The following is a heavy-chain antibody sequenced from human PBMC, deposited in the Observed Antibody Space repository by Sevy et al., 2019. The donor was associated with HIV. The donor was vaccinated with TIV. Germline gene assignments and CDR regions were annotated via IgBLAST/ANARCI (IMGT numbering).Heavy chain of an antibody. CDR1: GFTFSSYS. Sequence: GGSLRLSCAASGFTFSSYSMNWVRQAPGKGLEWVSSISSSSSYIYYADSVKGRFTISRDNAKNSLYLQMNSLRAEDTAVYYCANASEYYDILTGYHRPYYYGMDVWGQGTTVTVSS. D-gene: IGHD3-9*01. V-gene: IGHV3-21*01. CDR3: ANASEYYDILTGYHRPYYYGMDV. CDR2: ISSSSSYI. J-gene: IGHJ6*02.